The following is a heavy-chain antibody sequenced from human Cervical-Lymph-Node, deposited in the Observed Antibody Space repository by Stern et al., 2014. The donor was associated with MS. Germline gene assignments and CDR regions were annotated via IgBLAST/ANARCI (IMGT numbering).Heavy chain of an antibody. D-gene: IGHD7-27*01. CDR1: GDSIRTYF. Sequence: QLVQSGPGLLKPSETLSLTCTVSGDSIRTYFWTWIRQSPGKTLEWIGYIYSSGSTDYNPSLKSRVTMSLDTANKHFSLNLSSVTAADTAVYFCARKADWGDYFDYWGQGTLVTVSS. CDR2: IYSSGST. V-gene: IGHV4-59*08. CDR3: ARKADWGDYFDY. J-gene: IGHJ4*02.